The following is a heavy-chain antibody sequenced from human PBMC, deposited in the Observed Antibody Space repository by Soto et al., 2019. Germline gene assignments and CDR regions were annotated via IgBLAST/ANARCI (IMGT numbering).Heavy chain of an antibody. V-gene: IGHV1-69*13. CDR3: ARALFTMVRGVIFDAFDI. CDR2: IIPIFGTA. CDR1: GGTFSIYA. J-gene: IGHJ3*02. D-gene: IGHD3-10*01. Sequence: SVNVSCKASGGTFSIYAISWVRQAPGQGLGWMGGIIPIFGTANYAQKSQGRVTITADESTSTAYMELSSLRSEDTAVYYCARALFTMVRGVIFDAFDIWGQGTMVTVSS.